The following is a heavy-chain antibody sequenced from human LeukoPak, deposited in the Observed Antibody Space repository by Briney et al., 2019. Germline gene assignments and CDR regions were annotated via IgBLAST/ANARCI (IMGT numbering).Heavy chain of an antibody. CDR2: IIPIFGTA. CDR3: AGGYCSSTSCYRGPHYYHYGMDV. D-gene: IGHD2-2*02. CDR1: GGTFSSYA. Sequence: SVKVSCKASGGTFSSYAISWVRQAPGQGLEWMGGIIPIFGTANYAQKFQGRVTITADESTSTAYMELSSLRSEDTAVYYCAGGYCSSTSCYRGPHYYHYGMDVWGQGTTVTVSS. V-gene: IGHV1-69*01. J-gene: IGHJ6*02.